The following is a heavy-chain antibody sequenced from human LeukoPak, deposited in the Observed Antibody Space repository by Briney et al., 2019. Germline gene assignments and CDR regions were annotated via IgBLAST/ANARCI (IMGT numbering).Heavy chain of an antibody. D-gene: IGHD3-22*01. Sequence: PGGSLRLSCATSGFTVSSNYMSWVRQAPGKGLEWVSVIYSVDTKYYADSVKGRFTISRDNSKSTLYLQMNSLRAEDTAVYYCARAGIGYFYFDYWGQGTLVTVSS. J-gene: IGHJ4*02. CDR3: ARAGIGYFYFDY. CDR1: GFTVSSNY. CDR2: IYSVDTK. V-gene: IGHV3-53*01.